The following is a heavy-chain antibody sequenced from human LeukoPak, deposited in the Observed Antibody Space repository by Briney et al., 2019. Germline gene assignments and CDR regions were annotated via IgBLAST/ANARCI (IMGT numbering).Heavy chain of an antibody. J-gene: IGHJ4*02. CDR1: GFTFSSYA. Sequence: GGSLRLSCAASGFTFSSYAMSWVRQAPGKGLEWVSTIGGGGESTYYADSVKGRFTISRDNAKNTLYLQMNSLRAEDTAVYYCAAPGNYGSGPFDFWGQGTLVTVSS. V-gene: IGHV3-23*01. CDR2: IGGGGEST. D-gene: IGHD3-10*01. CDR3: AAPGNYGSGPFDF.